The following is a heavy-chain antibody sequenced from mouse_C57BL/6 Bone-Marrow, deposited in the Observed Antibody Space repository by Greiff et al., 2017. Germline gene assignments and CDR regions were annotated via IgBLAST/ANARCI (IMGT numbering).Heavy chain of an antibody. J-gene: IGHJ4*01. D-gene: IGHD2-4*01. CDR2: ISSGSSTI. Sequence: EVQGVASGGGLVKPGGSLKLSCAASGFTFSDYGMHWVRQAPEKGLEWVAYISSGSSTIYYADTVKGRFTISRDNAKNTLFLQMTSLRSEDTAMYYCARDDYDAGLYYYAMDYWGQGTSVTVSS. CDR1: GFTFSDYG. V-gene: IGHV5-17*01. CDR3: ARDDYDAGLYYYAMDY.